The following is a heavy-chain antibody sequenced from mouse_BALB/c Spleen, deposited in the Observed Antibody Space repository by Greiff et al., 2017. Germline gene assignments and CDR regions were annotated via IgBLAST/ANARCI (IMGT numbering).Heavy chain of an antibody. CDR2: IYPGNSDT. CDR3: TRSTITKGMDY. D-gene: IGHD2-4*01. V-gene: IGHV1-5*01. J-gene: IGHJ4*01. Sequence: EVQLQQSGTVLARPGASVKMSCKASGYSFTSYWMHWVKQRPGQGLEWIGAIYPGNSDTSYNQKFKGKAKLTAVTSASTAYMELSSLTNEDSAVYYCTRSTITKGMDYWGQGTSVTVSS. CDR1: GYSFTSYW.